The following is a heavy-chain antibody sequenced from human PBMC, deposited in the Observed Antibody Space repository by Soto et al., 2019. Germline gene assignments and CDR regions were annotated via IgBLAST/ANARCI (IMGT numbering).Heavy chain of an antibody. CDR3: ARGSVTYYYVSSGHYDTEYFQH. CDR1: GGSFSGYY. Sequence: SETLSLTCAVYGGSFSGYYWSWIRQPPGKGLEWIGEINHSGSTNYNPSLKSRVTISVDTSKNQFSLKLSSVTAADTAVYYCARGSVTYYYVSSGHYDTEYFQHWGRGTLLTVSS. V-gene: IGHV4-34*01. CDR2: INHSGST. J-gene: IGHJ1*01. D-gene: IGHD3-22*01.